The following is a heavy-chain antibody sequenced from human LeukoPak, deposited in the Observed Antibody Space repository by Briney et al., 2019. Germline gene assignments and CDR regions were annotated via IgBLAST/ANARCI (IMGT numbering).Heavy chain of an antibody. CDR3: ARQTYCSSTGCQGWFDP. V-gene: IGHV5-51*01. CDR2: IYPGGSDT. J-gene: IGHJ5*02. Sequence: GESLKISCKGSGYSFTSYWIGWVRQMPGKGLEWMGIIYPGGSDTRYSPSFQGQVTISADKSISTAYLQWSSLKASDTAMYYCARQTYCSSTGCQGWFDPWGQGTLVTVSS. D-gene: IGHD2-2*01. CDR1: GYSFTSYW.